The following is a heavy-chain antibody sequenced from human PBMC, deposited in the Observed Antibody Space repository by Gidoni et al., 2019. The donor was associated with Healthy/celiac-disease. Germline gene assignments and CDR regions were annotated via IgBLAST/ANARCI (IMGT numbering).Heavy chain of an antibody. V-gene: IGHV3-23*01. Sequence: EVQLLESGGGLVQPGGSVRLSCAASGFNLSSYAMSLVRQAPGKGLELVAAISGSGGSTYSADSVKGRFTISRDNSKNTLYLQMNRLRAEDTAVYYCAKRRVYASKEGDFDYWGQGTLVTVSS. D-gene: IGHD2-8*01. CDR1: GFNLSSYA. J-gene: IGHJ4*02. CDR2: ISGSGGST. CDR3: AKRRVYASKEGDFDY.